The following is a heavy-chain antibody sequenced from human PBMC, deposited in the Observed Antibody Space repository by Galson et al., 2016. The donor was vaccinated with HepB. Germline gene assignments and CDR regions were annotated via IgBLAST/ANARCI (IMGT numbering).Heavy chain of an antibody. CDR3: VEPRGFRHGH. J-gene: IGHJ4*02. Sequence: SLRLSCAASGLRISNDWMSWVRQAPGKGLEWVAIIKEDDSEIYYAESVKGRFTISRDNAKNSLYLQMNSLRVDDTAKYYCVEPRGFRHGHWGQGTLVTVSP. CDR1: GLRISNDW. D-gene: IGHD5-18*01. CDR2: IKEDDSEI. V-gene: IGHV3-7*03.